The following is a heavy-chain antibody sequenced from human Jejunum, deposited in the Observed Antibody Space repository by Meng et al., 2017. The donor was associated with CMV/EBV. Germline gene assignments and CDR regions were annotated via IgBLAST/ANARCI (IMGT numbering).Heavy chain of an antibody. CDR1: FTLSSYG. Sequence: FTLSSYGMHWVRQAPGKGLEWVAFIRHDGTTKYYGNSVKGRFTISRDNSKSTLFLQMNSLTTEDTAVYYCAKDKIPVSPYYYGMDVWGQGTTVTVSS. D-gene: IGHD2-21*01. CDR3: AKDKIPVSPYYYGMDV. J-gene: IGHJ6*02. V-gene: IGHV3-30*02. CDR2: IRHDGTTK.